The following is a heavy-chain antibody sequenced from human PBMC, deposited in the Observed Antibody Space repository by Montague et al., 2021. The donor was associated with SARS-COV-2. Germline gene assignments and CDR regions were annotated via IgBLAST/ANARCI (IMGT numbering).Heavy chain of an antibody. CDR2: TYYRSKWHT. D-gene: IGHD6-19*01. J-gene: IGHJ4*02. V-gene: IGHV6-1*01. CDR1: GDSVSGPSGS. CDR3: ASGWTLFD. Sequence: CAISGDSVSGPSGSWDWIRQAPSTGLEWLGRTYYRSKWHTDYAVSVEGRLAIDADTSKNQFSLQLHSVTPEDSAVYYCASGWTLFDWGQGTLVTVSS.